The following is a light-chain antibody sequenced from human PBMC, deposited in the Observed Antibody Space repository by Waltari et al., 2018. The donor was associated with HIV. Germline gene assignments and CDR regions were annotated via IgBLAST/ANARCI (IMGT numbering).Light chain of an antibody. CDR1: SSDVGSYNL. CDR2: EVS. Sequence: QSPLTQPPSVSGSPGPSVTISCTGTSSDVGSYNLVSWYQQPPGTAPKLMIYEVSKRPSGVPDRFSGSKSGNTASLTISGLQAEDEADYYCSSYTSSSTYVVFGGGTKLTVL. V-gene: IGLV2-18*02. J-gene: IGLJ2*01. CDR3: SSYTSSSTYVV.